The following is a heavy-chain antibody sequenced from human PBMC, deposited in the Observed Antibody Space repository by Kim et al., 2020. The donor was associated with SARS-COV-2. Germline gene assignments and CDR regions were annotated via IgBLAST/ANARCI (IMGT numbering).Heavy chain of an antibody. J-gene: IGHJ4*02. CDR2: T. CDR3: ARPYTSGTYDN. D-gene: IGHD6-19*01. V-gene: IGHV4-39*01. Sequence: TYYTPSRKGRVAISVDTSKNQFSLKLTSVTAADTAVYYCARPYTSGTYDNWGQGTLVIVSS.